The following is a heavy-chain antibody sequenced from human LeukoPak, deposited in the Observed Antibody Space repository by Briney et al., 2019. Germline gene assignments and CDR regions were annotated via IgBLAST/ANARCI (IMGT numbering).Heavy chain of an antibody. CDR3: ARSVSISPMFDY. Sequence: ASVKVSCKASGYIFTSYYMHWVRQAPGQGLEWMGWINPNTGSTNFAQKFQGKIAMMRATSITTFYMELNSLRSDDTAVYYCARSVSISPMFDYWGQGTLIPVSS. CDR1: GYIFTSYY. CDR2: INPNTGST. D-gene: IGHD2-21*01. V-gene: IGHV1-2*02. J-gene: IGHJ4*02.